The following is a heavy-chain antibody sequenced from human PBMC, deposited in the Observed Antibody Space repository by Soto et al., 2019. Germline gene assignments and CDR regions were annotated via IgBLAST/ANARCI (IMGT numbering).Heavy chain of an antibody. Sequence: ASVKVSCKASGYTFTSYGISWVRQAPGQGLEWMGWISAYNGNTNYAQKLQGRVTMTTDTSTSTAYMELRSLRSDDTAVYYCARDPVEIWCRYYYYGMDVWGQGTTVTVSS. CDR3: ARDPVEIWCRYYYYGMDV. V-gene: IGHV1-18*01. J-gene: IGHJ6*02. CDR2: ISAYNGNT. CDR1: GYTFTSYG. D-gene: IGHD2-21*01.